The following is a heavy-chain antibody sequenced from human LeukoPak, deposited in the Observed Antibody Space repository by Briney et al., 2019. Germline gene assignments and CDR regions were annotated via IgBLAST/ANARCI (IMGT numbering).Heavy chain of an antibody. D-gene: IGHD1-26*01. CDR2: IYSGGNT. J-gene: IGHJ4*02. Sequence: PGGSLRLSCAASGFTVSSNYMSWVRQAPGKGLEWVSVIYSGGNTYYADSVKGRFTISRDNSKNTMYLQMNSLRAEDTAVYYCASCGSYPPCYFDYWGQGTLVTVSS. V-gene: IGHV3-53*01. CDR3: ASCGSYPPCYFDY. CDR1: GFTVSSNY.